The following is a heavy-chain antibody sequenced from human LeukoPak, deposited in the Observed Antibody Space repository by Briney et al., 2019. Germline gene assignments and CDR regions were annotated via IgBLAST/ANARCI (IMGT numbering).Heavy chain of an antibody. Sequence: GASVKVSCKTSGGTFSSFAIAWVRQAPGQGLEWMAGIIPIFATTNYAQEFQGRVSLTADESTSTVYMELSSLRYDDTAVYYCARGPPLTFDHTPEGYYHYHMDVWGEGTTVTISS. D-gene: IGHD1-14*01. CDR2: IIPIFATT. CDR3: ARGPPLTFDHTPEGYYHYHMDV. CDR1: GGTFSSFA. V-gene: IGHV1-69*01. J-gene: IGHJ6*03.